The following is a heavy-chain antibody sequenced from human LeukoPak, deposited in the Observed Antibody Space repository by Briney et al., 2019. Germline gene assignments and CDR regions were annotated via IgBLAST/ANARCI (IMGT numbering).Heavy chain of an antibody. D-gene: IGHD4-17*01. Sequence: PGGSLRLSCAASGSIFSSYSMNWVRKTPGKGLEWISYISSGSGTTYYGDSVQGRFITSRDNAENSLHLQMNSLRAEDTGVYYCAKDRGNDYGVFDYWGQGILVTVSS. J-gene: IGHJ4*02. CDR1: GSIFSSYS. V-gene: IGHV3-48*01. CDR3: AKDRGNDYGVFDY. CDR2: ISSGSGTT.